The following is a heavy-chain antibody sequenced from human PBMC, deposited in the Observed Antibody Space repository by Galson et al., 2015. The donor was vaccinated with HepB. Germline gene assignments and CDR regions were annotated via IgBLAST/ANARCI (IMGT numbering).Heavy chain of an antibody. CDR1: GYTFSRYG. CDR2: ISGHNGNA. CDR3: ARGGMATRGGPTFDF. J-gene: IGHJ4*02. D-gene: IGHD5-24*01. Sequence: SVKVSCKASGYTFSRYGINWVRQAPGQGLEWMGRISGHNGNANYAQKLQGRVSMTTDRSTTTAYMELRSLRSDDTAVYYCARGGMATRGGPTFDFWGQGTLVTVSS. V-gene: IGHV1-18*01.